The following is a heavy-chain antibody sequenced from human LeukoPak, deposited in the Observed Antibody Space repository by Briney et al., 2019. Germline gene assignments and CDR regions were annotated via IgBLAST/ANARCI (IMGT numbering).Heavy chain of an antibody. D-gene: IGHD3-10*01. V-gene: IGHV4-39*07. CDR2: IFYSGST. J-gene: IGHJ5*02. CDR3: ARLWFGELLYSWFDP. CDR1: SGSISTSNYY. Sequence: SETLSLTCTVSSGSISTSNYYWGWVRQPPGKALEWIGNIFYSGSTYYNPSLKSRVTISVDTSKNQFSLKLSSVTAADTAVYYCARLWFGELLYSWFDPWGQGTLVTVSS.